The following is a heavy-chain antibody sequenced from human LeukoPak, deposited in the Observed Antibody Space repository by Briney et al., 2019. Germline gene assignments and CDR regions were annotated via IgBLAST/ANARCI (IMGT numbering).Heavy chain of an antibody. V-gene: IGHV4-4*07. Sequence: SETLSLTCTVSGNSFGDYYWSWIRQPAGKGLEWIGRIYTSGSTTYNPSLKSRVTMSVDTSKSQFSLNLMSVTAADTAVYYCARQGYYYDSSGYYRPADYWGQGTLVTVSS. D-gene: IGHD3-22*01. CDR3: ARQGYYYDSSGYYRPADY. CDR2: IYTSGST. CDR1: GNSFGDYY. J-gene: IGHJ4*02.